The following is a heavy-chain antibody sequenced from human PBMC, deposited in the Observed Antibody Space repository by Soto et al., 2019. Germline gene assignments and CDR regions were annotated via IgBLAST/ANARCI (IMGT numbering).Heavy chain of an antibody. J-gene: IGHJ4*02. D-gene: IGHD5-12*01. Sequence: EVHLVESGGGLVQPGGSLRLSCAASGFTFSRYAMNWVRQAPGKGLEWVSYINHDSGTIYYADSVKGRFTISRDNANNLLSLQMNSLRAEDTAVYYWARDRGYTGYDFAYWGQGTLVTVSS. CDR3: ARDRGYTGYDFAY. V-gene: IGHV3-48*01. CDR1: GFTFSRYA. CDR2: INHDSGTI.